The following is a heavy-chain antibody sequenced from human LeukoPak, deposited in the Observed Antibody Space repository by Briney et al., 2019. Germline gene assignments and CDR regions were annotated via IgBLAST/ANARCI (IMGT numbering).Heavy chain of an antibody. CDR1: GFTFSSYA. D-gene: IGHD3-3*01. Sequence: PGGSLRLSCAASGFTFSSYAMSWVRQAPGKGLEWVSAISGSGGSTYYADSVKGRFTISRDNSKNTLYLQMNSLRAEDTAVYYCAKIPARNLRFLEENWFDPWGQGTLVTVSS. V-gene: IGHV3-23*01. CDR3: AKIPARNLRFLEENWFDP. CDR2: ISGSGGST. J-gene: IGHJ5*02.